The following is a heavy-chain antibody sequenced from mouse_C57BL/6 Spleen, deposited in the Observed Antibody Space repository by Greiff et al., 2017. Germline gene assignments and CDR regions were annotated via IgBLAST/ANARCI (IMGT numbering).Heavy chain of an antibody. J-gene: IGHJ1*03. V-gene: IGHV5-4*01. Sequence: EVQGVESGGGLVKPGGSLKLSCAASGFTFSSYAMSWVRQTPEKRLEWVATISDGGSYTYYPDNVKGRFTISRDNAKNNLYLQMSHLKSEDTAMYYCARERGPTVVAHWYFDVWGTGTTVTVSS. CDR3: ARERGPTVVAHWYFDV. CDR1: GFTFSSYA. D-gene: IGHD1-1*01. CDR2: ISDGGSYT.